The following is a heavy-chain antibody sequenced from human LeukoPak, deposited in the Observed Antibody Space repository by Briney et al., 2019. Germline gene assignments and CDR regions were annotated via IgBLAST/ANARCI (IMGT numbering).Heavy chain of an antibody. J-gene: IGHJ3*02. D-gene: IGHD3-22*01. CDR1: EFLFNA. Sequence: GGSLRLSCAASEFLFNAMNWVRQAPGKGLDWVSGIGASGSSTYYADSVKGRFTISRDNSKTTLYLQMNSLRAEDTAVYYCARGLRSVNDAFDISGQGTMVTVSS. V-gene: IGHV3-23*01. CDR3: ARGLRSVNDAFDI. CDR2: IGASGSST.